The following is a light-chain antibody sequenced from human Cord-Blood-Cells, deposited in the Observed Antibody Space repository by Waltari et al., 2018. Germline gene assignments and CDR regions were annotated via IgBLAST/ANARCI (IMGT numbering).Light chain of an antibody. CDR2: DVS. CDR1: SSDVGGYNY. J-gene: IGLJ3*02. CDR3: CSYAGSYTWV. V-gene: IGLV2-11*01. Sequence: QSALTQPRSVSGSPGQSVTISCTGTSSDVGGYNYVSWYQQHPSKAPKLMIYDVSKRPSGVPDRFSGSKSGNTASLTMSGLQAEYEADYYCCSYAGSYTWVFGGVTKLTVL.